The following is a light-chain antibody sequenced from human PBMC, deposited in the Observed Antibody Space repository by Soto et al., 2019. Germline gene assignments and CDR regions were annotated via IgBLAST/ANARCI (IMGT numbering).Light chain of an antibody. J-gene: IGLJ2*01. Sequence: QSVLTQPPSASGTPGQTVTISCSGSSSNIGRAHIYWYQHLPGTAPKLLIYRNNQRPSGVPDRFSASKSGTSASLAISGLRSEDDADYYCAAWDDSLVVFGGGTKLTVL. CDR1: SSNIGRAH. V-gene: IGLV1-47*01. CDR2: RNN. CDR3: AAWDDSLVV.